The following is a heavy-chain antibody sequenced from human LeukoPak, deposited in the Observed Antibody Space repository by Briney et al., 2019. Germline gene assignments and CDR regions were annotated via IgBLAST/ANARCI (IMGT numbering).Heavy chain of an antibody. D-gene: IGHD6-19*01. Sequence: GGSLRLSCAASGFTFSSYAMSWVRQAPGKGLEWVSAISGSGISTYYADSVKGRFTISRDNSKNTLYLQMNSLGAEDTAVYYCAKDSPMYSSGWYGWYFDYWGQGTLVTVSS. CDR2: ISGSGIST. V-gene: IGHV3-23*01. CDR3: AKDSPMYSSGWYGWYFDY. CDR1: GFTFSSYA. J-gene: IGHJ4*02.